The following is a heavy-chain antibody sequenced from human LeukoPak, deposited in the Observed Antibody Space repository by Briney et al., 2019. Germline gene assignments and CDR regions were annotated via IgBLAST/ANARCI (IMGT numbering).Heavy chain of an antibody. CDR3: AKDCRLRFLEWLFPCGMDV. CDR1: GFTFVDYA. V-gene: IGHV3-9*01. Sequence: GRSLRLSCAASGFTFVDYAMHWVRQAPGKGLEWVSGISWNIGSIGYADSVKGRFTISRDNAKNSLYLQMNSLRAEDTALYYCAKDCRLRFLEWLFPCGMDVWGQGTTVTVSS. CDR2: ISWNIGSI. D-gene: IGHD3-3*01. J-gene: IGHJ6*02.